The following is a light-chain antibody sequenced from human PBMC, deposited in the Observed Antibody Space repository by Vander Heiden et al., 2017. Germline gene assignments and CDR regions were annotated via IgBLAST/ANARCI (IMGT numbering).Light chain of an antibody. CDR2: DNN. CDR3: QSYDSSLSAYV. V-gene: IGLV1-40*03. J-gene: IGLJ1*01. CDR1: SSNIGAGYD. Sequence: QPVLTQPPSVSGAPGRRVTIPCTGSSSNIGAGYDVHWYQQFPGTAPKLLIYDNNNRPSGVPDRFSGSKSAASASLAITGLQAQDEADYYCQSYDSSLSAYVFGTGTKVTVL.